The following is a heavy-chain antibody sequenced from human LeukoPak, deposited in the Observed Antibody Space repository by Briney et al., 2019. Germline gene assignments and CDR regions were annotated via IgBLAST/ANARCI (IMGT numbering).Heavy chain of an antibody. CDR3: ARAHDFYDSSGYSIDDYYYYGMDV. CDR1: GGSLSSYY. D-gene: IGHD3-22*01. Sequence: SETLSLTRTVSGGSLSSYYWSWIRQPPGEGLEWIGYIYYSVSINYNPSLKSRVTISVDTSKNQFSLKLSSVTAADTAVYYCARAHDFYDSSGYSIDDYYYYGMDVWGEGTTVTVSS. V-gene: IGHV4-59*08. J-gene: IGHJ6*04. CDR2: IYYSVSI.